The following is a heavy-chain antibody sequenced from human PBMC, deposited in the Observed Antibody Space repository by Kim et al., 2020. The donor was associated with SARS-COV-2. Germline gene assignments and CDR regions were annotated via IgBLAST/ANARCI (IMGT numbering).Heavy chain of an antibody. CDR2: SYI. D-gene: IGHD3-9*01. V-gene: IGHV3-21*01. J-gene: IGHJ6*02. Sequence: SYIYYPDPAKGRFTHARDNAKSSLFLQMNSLRVEDTGVYYCARFEGYGMDVWGQGTTVTVSS. CDR3: ARFEGYGMDV.